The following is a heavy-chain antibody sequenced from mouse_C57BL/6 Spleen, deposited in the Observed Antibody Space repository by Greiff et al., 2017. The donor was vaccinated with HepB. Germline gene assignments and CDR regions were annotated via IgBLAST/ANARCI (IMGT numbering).Heavy chain of an antibody. J-gene: IGHJ2*01. CDR2: ISYDGSN. V-gene: IGHV3-6*01. CDR1: GYSITSGYY. D-gene: IGHD2-4*01. CDR3: ARGGLRRGRDY. Sequence: EVKLQESGPGLVKPSQSLSLTCSVTGYSITSGYYWNWVRQFPGNKLEWMGYISYDGSNNYNPSLKNRISITRDTSKNQFFLKLNSVTTEDTATYYCARGGLRRGRDYWGQGTTLTVSS.